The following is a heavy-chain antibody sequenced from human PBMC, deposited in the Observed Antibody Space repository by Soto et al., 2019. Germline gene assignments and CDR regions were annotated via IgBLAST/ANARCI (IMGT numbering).Heavy chain of an antibody. CDR2: IIPIFGTA. D-gene: IGHD3-22*01. CDR1: GGTFSSYA. Sequence: SVKVSCKASGGTFSSYAISWVRQAPGQGLEWMGGIIPIFGTANYAQKFQGRVTITADESTSTAYMELSSLRSEDTAVYYCARNGYYDSSGYQATNWFDTRGQGTPVPVSS. V-gene: IGHV1-69*13. J-gene: IGHJ5*02. CDR3: ARNGYYDSSGYQATNWFDT.